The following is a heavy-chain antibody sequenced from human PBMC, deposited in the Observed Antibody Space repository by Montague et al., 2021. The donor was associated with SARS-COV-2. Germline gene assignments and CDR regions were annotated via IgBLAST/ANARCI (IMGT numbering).Heavy chain of an antibody. D-gene: IGHD3-10*01. CDR2: ISYDGSNK. Sequence: SLRLSCAASGFTFSSYAMHWVRQAPGKGLEWVAVISYDGSNKYYADSVKGRFTISRDNSKNTLYLQMSSLRAEDTAVYYCARVLDYYGSGSYPLYYYYGIDVWGQGTTVTVSS. CDR1: GFTFSSYA. CDR3: ARVLDYYGSGSYPLYYYYGIDV. J-gene: IGHJ6*02. V-gene: IGHV3-30*04.